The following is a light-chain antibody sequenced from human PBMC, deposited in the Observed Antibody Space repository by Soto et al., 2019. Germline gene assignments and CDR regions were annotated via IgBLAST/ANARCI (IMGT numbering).Light chain of an antibody. V-gene: IGLV1-40*01. CDR3: QSYDSSLRGGV. CDR1: SSNIGANYD. CDR2: GDS. J-gene: IGLJ3*02. Sequence: QSVLTQPPSVSGAPGQRVTISCTGSSSNIGANYDVHWYQHLPGTAPRLLISGDSNRPSGVPDRFSGSKSGTSASLGITGLQAEDDADYYCQSYDSSLRGGVFGGGTKVTVL.